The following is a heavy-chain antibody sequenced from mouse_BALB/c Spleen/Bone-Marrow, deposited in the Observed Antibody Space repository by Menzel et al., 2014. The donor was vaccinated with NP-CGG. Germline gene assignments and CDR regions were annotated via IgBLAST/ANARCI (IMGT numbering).Heavy chain of an antibody. CDR3: PRGTYYGNYVYAMDY. J-gene: IGHJ4*01. CDR1: GYTFTNYW. CDR2: IAPGSGST. D-gene: IGHD2-10*01. V-gene: IGHV1S41*01. Sequence: DLVKPGASVKLSCKASGYTFTNYWINWIKQRPGQGLEWIGSIAPGSGSTYYNEMFKGKATLTVDTSSSTAYFQFSTLSSKAFVVFFCPRGTYYGNYVYAMDYWVKEPQSPSPQ.